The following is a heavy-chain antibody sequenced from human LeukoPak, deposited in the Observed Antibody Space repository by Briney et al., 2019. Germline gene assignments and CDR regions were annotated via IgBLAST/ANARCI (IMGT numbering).Heavy chain of an antibody. CDR1: GYTFTGYY. CDR2: INPNSGGT. V-gene: IGHV1-2*02. CDR3: ARDQGSHTYYYYYMDV. D-gene: IGHD6-13*01. J-gene: IGHJ6*03. Sequence: ASVKVSCKASGYTFTGYYMHWVRQAPGQGLEWMGWINPNSGGTNYAQKFQGRVTMTRDTSISTAYMELSRLRSDDTAVYYCARDQGSHTYYYYYMDVWGKGTTVTVS.